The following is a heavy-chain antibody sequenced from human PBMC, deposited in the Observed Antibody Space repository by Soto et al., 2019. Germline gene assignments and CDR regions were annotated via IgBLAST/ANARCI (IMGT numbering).Heavy chain of an antibody. CDR1: GYTFTSYY. V-gene: IGHV1-46*03. J-gene: IGHJ4*02. Sequence: ASVKVSCKASGYTFTSYYMHWVRQAPGQGLEWMGIINPSGGSTSYAQKFQGRVTMTRDTSTSTVYMELSSLRSEDTAVYYCARESSLEYSGYDRFDYWGQGTLVTVS. D-gene: IGHD5-12*01. CDR2: INPSGGST. CDR3: ARESSLEYSGYDRFDY.